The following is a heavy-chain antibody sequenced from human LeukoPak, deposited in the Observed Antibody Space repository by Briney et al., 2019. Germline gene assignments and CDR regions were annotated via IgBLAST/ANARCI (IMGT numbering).Heavy chain of an antibody. CDR2: TYYRSKWFN. J-gene: IGHJ4*02. V-gene: IGHV6-1*01. D-gene: IGHD3-10*01. CDR1: GDSVSSKSAA. CDR3: ARSTGNFDY. Sequence: SQTLSLTCAISGDSVSSKSAAWNWIRQSPSRGLEWLGRTYYRSKWFNDYTVSVKSRITVKPDTSKNQFSLQLTSVTPEDTAVYYCARSTGNFDYWGQGTLVTVSS.